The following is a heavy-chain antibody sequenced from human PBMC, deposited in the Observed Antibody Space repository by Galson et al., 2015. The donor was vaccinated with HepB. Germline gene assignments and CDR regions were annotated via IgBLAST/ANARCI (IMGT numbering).Heavy chain of an antibody. J-gene: IGHJ4*02. CDR3: ARDPGGDYEAFDY. Sequence: SLRLSCAASGFTFNTYWMSWVRQTPGKGLEWVANIKQDGSVKSYVDSVKGRFTIYRDNAKSSLYLQMNSLRAEDTAVYYCARDPGGDYEAFDYWGQGALVTVSS. CDR2: IKQDGSVK. D-gene: IGHD4-17*01. CDR1: GFTFNTYW. V-gene: IGHV3-7*03.